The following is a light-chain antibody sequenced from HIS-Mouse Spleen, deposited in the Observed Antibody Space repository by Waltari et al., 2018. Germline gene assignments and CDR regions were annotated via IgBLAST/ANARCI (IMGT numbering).Light chain of an antibody. Sequence: DIVMTQSPDSLAVSLGERATINCKSSQSVLYSSNNKNYLAWYQQKPGQPPKLRIYWAPTRESGVPDRFSGSGSGTDFTLTISSLQAEYVAVYYCQQYYSTPYTFGQGTKLEIK. J-gene: IGKJ2*01. V-gene: IGKV4-1*01. CDR2: WAP. CDR3: QQYYSTPYT. CDR1: QSVLYSSNNKNY.